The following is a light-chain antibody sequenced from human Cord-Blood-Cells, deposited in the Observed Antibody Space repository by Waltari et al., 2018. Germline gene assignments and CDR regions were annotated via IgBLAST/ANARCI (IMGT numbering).Light chain of an antibody. V-gene: IGKV4-1*01. CDR3: QQYYITPRT. J-gene: IGKJ1*01. Sequence: DIVLTQSTDSLAVSLGERATINCKSSQSVLYSSNNKNYLTWYQQKPGQPPKLLICWASTRESGVPDRFRGSGSVTDFTLTISSLQAEDVAVYYCQQYYITPRTFGQGTKVEIK. CDR2: WAS. CDR1: QSVLYSSNNKNY.